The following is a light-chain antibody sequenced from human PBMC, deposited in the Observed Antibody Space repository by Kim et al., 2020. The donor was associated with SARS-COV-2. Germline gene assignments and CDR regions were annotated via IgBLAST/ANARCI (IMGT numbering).Light chain of an antibody. CDR2: KDS. CDR1: ALPKQY. Sequence: SYDLTQPPSVSVSPGQTARITCSGDALPKQYAYWYQQKPGQAPVLVIYKDSERPSGIPERFSGSSSGTTVTLTISGVQAEDEADYYCQSADSSGTYPVFGGGTQLTVL. CDR3: QSADSSGTYPV. J-gene: IGLJ3*02. V-gene: IGLV3-25*03.